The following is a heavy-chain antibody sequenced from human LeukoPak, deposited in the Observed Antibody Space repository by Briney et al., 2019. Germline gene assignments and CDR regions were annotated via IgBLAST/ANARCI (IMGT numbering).Heavy chain of an antibody. D-gene: IGHD3-10*01. Sequence: SETLSLTCTVSGGSISSYYWSWIRQPPGKGLEWIGYIYYSGSTNYNPSLKSRVTISVDTSKNQFSLKLSSVTAADTAVYYCARMFIGSGSYYYYYYGMDVWGQGTTVTVSS. CDR3: ARMFIGSGSYYYYYYGMDV. CDR1: GGSISSYY. V-gene: IGHV4-59*01. J-gene: IGHJ6*02. CDR2: IYYSGST.